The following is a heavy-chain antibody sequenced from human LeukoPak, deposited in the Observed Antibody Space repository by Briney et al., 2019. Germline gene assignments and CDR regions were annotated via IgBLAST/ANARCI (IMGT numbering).Heavy chain of an antibody. CDR1: GFTVSSYY. D-gene: IGHD4-11*01. V-gene: IGHV3-66*01. J-gene: IGHJ6*02. Sequence: GGSLRLSCAASGFTVSSYYMTWVRQAPGKGLEWVSVMYSGGSTYYADSVKGRVAIPRDNSQNTVFLQMNSVRVEDTAVYYCARSYSNHLFGMDVWGQGTAVTVSS. CDR3: ARSYSNHLFGMDV. CDR2: MYSGGST.